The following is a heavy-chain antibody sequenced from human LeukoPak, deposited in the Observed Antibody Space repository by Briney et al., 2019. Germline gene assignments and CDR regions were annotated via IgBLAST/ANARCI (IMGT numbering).Heavy chain of an antibody. Sequence: PGGSLRLSCAASGFTFSSYGMHWVRQAPGKGLEWVAFIRYDGSNKYYADSVKGRFTISRDNSKNTLYLQMNSLRVEDTAIYYCAREGRQTDYYYMDVWGKGTTVTVSS. CDR3: AREGRQTDYYYMDV. CDR1: GFTFSSYG. V-gene: IGHV3-30*02. CDR2: IRYDGSNK. J-gene: IGHJ6*03.